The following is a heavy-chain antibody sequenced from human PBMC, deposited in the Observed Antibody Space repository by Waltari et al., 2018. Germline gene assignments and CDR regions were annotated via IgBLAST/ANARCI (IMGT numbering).Heavy chain of an antibody. CDR2: IITMFGTT. CDR3: ATEAPPRSYDFWSGQYYFDY. D-gene: IGHD3-3*01. V-gene: IGHV1-69*08. J-gene: IGHJ4*02. CDR1: GDTFSSYS. Sequence: QVQLVQSGAEVKEPGSSVKVSCKASGDTFSSYSVSWVRQAPGQGLEWMGRIITMFGTTNYAQRFQGRVTIAADKSTTTAYMELSSLRSEDTAVYYCATEAPPRSYDFWSGQYYFDYWGQGTLVTVSS.